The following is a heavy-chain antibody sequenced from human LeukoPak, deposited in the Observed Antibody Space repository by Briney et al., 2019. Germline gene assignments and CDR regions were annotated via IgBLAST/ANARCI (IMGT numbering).Heavy chain of an antibody. CDR3: ARDWRKGNLDY. CDR2: TSYDS. J-gene: IGHJ4*01. Sequence: GRSLRLSCAASGFTFSDYGLHWVRQAPGMGLEWVAVTSYDSYYADSVKGRFTISRDNSKNTMYLQMTNLRAEDTAIYHCARDWRKGNLDYWGQGTLVTVSS. D-gene: IGHD3-3*01. CDR1: GFTFSDYG. V-gene: IGHV3-30*04.